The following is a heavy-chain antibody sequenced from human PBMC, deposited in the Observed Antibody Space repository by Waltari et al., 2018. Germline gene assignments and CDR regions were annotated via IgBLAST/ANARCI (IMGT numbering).Heavy chain of an antibody. CDR3: ARNYGDLDY. CDR1: GYTFTAYY. V-gene: IGHV1-2*06. J-gene: IGHJ4*02. Sequence: QVQLVQSGAEVKKPGASVKVSCKASGYTFTAYYMHWVRQAPGQGLEWMGRIHPNSGGTNYAQKCRGRVTITRDTSITTAYMELSRLTSDDTAVYYCARNYGDLDYWGQGTLVTVSS. CDR2: IHPNSGGT. D-gene: IGHD4-17*01.